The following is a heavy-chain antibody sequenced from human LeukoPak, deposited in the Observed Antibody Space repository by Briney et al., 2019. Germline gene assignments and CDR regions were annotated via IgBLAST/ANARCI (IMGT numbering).Heavy chain of an antibody. V-gene: IGHV1-8*01. Sequence: ASVKVSCKASGYTFTSYDINWLRQATGQGLEWMGWMNPNSGNTGYAQKFQGRVTMTRNTSISTAYMELSSLRSEDTAVYYCAALWFGASYYYMDVWGKGTTVTVSS. CDR2: MNPNSGNT. D-gene: IGHD3-10*01. CDR3: AALWFGASYYYMDV. CDR1: GYTFTSYD. J-gene: IGHJ6*03.